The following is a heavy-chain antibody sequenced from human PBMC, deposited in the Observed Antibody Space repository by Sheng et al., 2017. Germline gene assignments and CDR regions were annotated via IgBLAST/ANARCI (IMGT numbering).Heavy chain of an antibody. J-gene: IGHJ5*02. CDR1: GFTFRNAW. D-gene: IGHD1-26*01. CDR3: ATGIVGATQDWLDP. CDR2: IKSRSDGGTT. Sequence: EVQLVESGGGLVKPGGSLRLSCAASGFTFRNAWMSWVRQAPGKGLDLVARIKSRSDGGTTEYTPPVKDRFIISRDDKKNTLYLQMNSLKTEDTAMYYCATGIVGATQDWLDPWGQGTLVIVSS. V-gene: IGHV3-15*01.